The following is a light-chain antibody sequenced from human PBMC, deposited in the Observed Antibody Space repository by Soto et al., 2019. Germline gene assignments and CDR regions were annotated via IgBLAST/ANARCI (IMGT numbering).Light chain of an antibody. CDR1: SSNIGAGYD. Sequence: QSVLTQPPSVSGAPGQRVTISCTGSSSNIGAGYDVHWYQQLPRTAPKLLIYGNSNRPSGVPDRFSASKSGTSASLAITGLQTDDDADYYCQSYDSSLSVVVFGGGTKLTVL. J-gene: IGLJ2*01. CDR2: GNS. V-gene: IGLV1-40*01. CDR3: QSYDSSLSVVV.